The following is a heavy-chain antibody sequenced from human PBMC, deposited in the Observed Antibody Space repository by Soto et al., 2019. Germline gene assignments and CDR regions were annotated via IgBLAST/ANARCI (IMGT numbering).Heavy chain of an antibody. J-gene: IGHJ4*02. D-gene: IGHD2-8*01. CDR3: ASGLVCTNGVCYIGSEEYYFDY. CDR2: INSDGSST. CDR1: GFTFSSYW. V-gene: IGHV3-74*01. Sequence: GGSLRLSCAASGFTFSSYWMHWVRQAPGKGLVWVSRINSDGSSTSYADSVKGRFTISRDNAKNTLYLQMNSLRAEDTAVYYCASGLVCTNGVCYIGSEEYYFDYWGQGTLVTVSS.